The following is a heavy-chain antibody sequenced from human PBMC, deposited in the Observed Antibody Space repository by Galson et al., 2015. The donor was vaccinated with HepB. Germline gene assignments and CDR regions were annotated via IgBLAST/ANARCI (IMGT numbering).Heavy chain of an antibody. Sequence: SVKVSCKASGCTFTSYGISWVRQAPGQGLEWMGWIIPIFGIANYAQKFQGRVTITADESTSTAYMELSSLRSEDTAVYYCARTLGSGSYYLFDYWGQGTLVTVSS. V-gene: IGHV1-69*13. J-gene: IGHJ4*02. CDR3: ARTLGSGSYYLFDY. CDR1: GCTFTSYG. D-gene: IGHD3-10*01. CDR2: IIPIFGIA.